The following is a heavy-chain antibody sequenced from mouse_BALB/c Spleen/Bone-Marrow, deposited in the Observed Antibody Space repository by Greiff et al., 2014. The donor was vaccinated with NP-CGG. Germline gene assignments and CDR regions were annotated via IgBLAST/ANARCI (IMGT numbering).Heavy chain of an antibody. CDR3: VRDTMDY. Sequence: QVQLKESGPELVKPGASVRISCKASGYTFTSYYIHWVKQRPGQGLEWIGWIYPGNVNTKYNEKFKGKATLTADKSSSTAYMQLSSLTSEDSAVYFCVRDTMDYWGQGTSVTVSS. J-gene: IGHJ4*01. V-gene: IGHV1S56*01. CDR2: IYPGNVNT. CDR1: GYTFTSYY.